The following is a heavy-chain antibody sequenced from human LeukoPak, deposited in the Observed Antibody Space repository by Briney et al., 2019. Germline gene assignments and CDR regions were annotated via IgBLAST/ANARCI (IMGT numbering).Heavy chain of an antibody. Sequence: ASVKVSCKASGYTFTSYYMHWVRQAPGQGLEWMGIINPSGGSTSYAQKSQGRVTMTRDTSTSTVYMELSSLRSENTAVYYCARYYYDSSGYYYFDYWGQGTLVTVSS. CDR1: GYTFTSYY. CDR2: INPSGGST. CDR3: ARYYYDSSGYYYFDY. V-gene: IGHV1-46*01. J-gene: IGHJ4*02. D-gene: IGHD3-22*01.